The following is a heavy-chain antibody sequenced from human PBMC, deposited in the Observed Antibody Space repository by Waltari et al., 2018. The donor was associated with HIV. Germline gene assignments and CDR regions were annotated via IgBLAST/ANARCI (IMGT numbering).Heavy chain of an antibody. CDR3: AREGIVAAPFDF. CDR2: ISRDGSSK. Sequence: QVQLVESGGGLVQPGGSLRLSCAASGFIFRDFAIHWVRQAPGKGLKWVAVISRDGSSKDYADSVQGRFTISRDNSKNSLHLHMNSLRPKDTAVYYCAREGIVAAPFDFWGLGTLVTVSS. V-gene: IGHV3-30*01. D-gene: IGHD2-15*01. J-gene: IGHJ4*02. CDR1: GFIFRDFA.